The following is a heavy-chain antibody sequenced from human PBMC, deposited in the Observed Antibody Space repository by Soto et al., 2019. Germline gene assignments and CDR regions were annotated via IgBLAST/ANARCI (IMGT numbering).Heavy chain of an antibody. V-gene: IGHV5-51*01. J-gene: IGHJ6*02. D-gene: IGHD6-19*01. CDR2: IYPDDSDT. CDR1: GYSFASYW. Sequence: GESLKISCKGSGYSFASYWIGWVRQVPGKGLEWMGIIYPDDSDTTYSSSFQGQVTISADKSINTAYLQWSSLKASDTAIYYCARQGLGQWLGTYYYYYGMDVWGQGTTVTSP. CDR3: ARQGLGQWLGTYYYYYGMDV.